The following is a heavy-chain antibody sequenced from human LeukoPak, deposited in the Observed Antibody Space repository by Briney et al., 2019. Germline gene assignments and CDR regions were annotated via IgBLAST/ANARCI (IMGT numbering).Heavy chain of an antibody. Sequence: SLKISCAASGFTFDDYAMHWVRQAPGKGLEWVSGISWNSGSIGYADSVKGRFTISRDNAKNSLYLQMNSLRAEDTALYYCAKDLQQWLVRSAFDIWGQGTMVTVSS. J-gene: IGHJ3*02. D-gene: IGHD6-19*01. CDR2: ISWNSGSI. CDR3: AKDLQQWLVRSAFDI. V-gene: IGHV3-9*01. CDR1: GFTFDDYA.